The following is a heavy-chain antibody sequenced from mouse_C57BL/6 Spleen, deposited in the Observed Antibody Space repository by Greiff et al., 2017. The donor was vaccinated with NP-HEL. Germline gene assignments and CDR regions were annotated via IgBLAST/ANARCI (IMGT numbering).Heavy chain of an antibody. CDR3: ARHEETDGNYVGFAY. CDR2: FYPGSGSI. V-gene: IGHV1-62-2*01. Sequence: QVHVKQSGAELVKPGASVKLSCKASGYTFTEYTIHWVKQRSGQGLEWIGWFYPGSGSIKYNEKFKDKATLTADKSSSTVYMELSRLTSEDSAVYFCARHEETDGNYVGFAYWGQGTLVTVSA. D-gene: IGHD2-1*01. J-gene: IGHJ3*01. CDR1: GYTFTEYT.